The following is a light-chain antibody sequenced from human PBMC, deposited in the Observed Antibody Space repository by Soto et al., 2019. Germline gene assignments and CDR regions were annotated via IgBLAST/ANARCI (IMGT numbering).Light chain of an antibody. Sequence: IVLTQSPATLSLSPGERATLSCRASQSVSSYLAWYQQKPGQAPRLLIFDASNRATDIPARFSGSGSGTDFTLTISSLEPEDFAVYYCQQCNTWPRITFGQGTRLEIK. V-gene: IGKV3-11*01. CDR2: DAS. J-gene: IGKJ5*01. CDR1: QSVSSY. CDR3: QQCNTWPRIT.